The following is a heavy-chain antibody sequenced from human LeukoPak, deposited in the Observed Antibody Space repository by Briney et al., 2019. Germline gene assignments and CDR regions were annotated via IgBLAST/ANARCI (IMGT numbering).Heavy chain of an antibody. D-gene: IGHD6-6*01. V-gene: IGHV1-69*01. J-gene: IGHJ3*02. CDR1: GGTFSSYA. CDR2: IIPIFGTA. CDR3: ARGSGQLDAFDI. Sequence: ALVKVSCKASGGTFSSYAISWVRQAPGQGLEWMGGIIPIFGTANYAQKFQGRVTITADESTSTAYMELSSLRSEDTAVYYCARGSGQLDAFDIWGQGTMVTVSS.